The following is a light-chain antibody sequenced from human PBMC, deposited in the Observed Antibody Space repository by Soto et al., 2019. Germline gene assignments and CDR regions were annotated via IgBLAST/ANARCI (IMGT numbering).Light chain of an antibody. CDR1: QSVYSN. J-gene: IGKJ4*01. V-gene: IGKV3-15*01. Sequence: EIVMTQSPATLSVSPGERVTLSCRASQSVYSNLAWYQQKPGQAPRLLIHGSFTRATGIPARFSGSGSGTEFTLTNSSLQSEDFAVYYCQQYNQWPLTFGGGTKVEIK. CDR3: QQYNQWPLT. CDR2: GSF.